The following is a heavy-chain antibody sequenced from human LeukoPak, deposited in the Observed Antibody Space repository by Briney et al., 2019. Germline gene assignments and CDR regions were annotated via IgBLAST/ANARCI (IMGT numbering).Heavy chain of an antibody. V-gene: IGHV1-69*05. J-gene: IGHJ4*02. CDR1: GGTFSSYA. CDR3: AIEMATMVDY. D-gene: IGHD5-24*01. Sequence: ASVKVSCKASGGTFSSYAISWVRQAPGEGLEWMGGIIPIFGTANYAQKFQGRVTITTDESTSTAYMELSSLRSEDTAVYYCAIEMATMVDYWGQGTLVTVSS. CDR2: IIPIFGTA.